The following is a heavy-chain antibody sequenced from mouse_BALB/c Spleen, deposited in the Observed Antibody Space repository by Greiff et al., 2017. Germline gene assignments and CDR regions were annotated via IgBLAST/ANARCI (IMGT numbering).Heavy chain of an antibody. CDR2: IDPANGNT. D-gene: IGHD1-1*01. CDR1: GFNIKDTY. V-gene: IGHV14-3*02. Sequence: VHVKQSGAELVKPGASVKLSCTASGFNIKDTYMHWVKQRPEQGLEWIGRIDPANGNTKYDPKFQGKATITADTSSNTAYLQLSSLTSEDTAVYDCARGGITTVVANFDYWGQGTTLTVSS. J-gene: IGHJ2*01. CDR3: ARGGITTVVANFDY.